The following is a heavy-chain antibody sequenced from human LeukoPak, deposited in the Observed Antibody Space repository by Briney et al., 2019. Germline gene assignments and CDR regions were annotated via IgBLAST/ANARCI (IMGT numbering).Heavy chain of an antibody. Sequence: GASVKVSCKASGYTFTGYYMHWVRQAPGQGLEWMGWINPNSGGTNYAQKFQGRVTMTRDTSISTAYMELSRLRSDDTAVYYCARGVRTYSSSWYPFDYWGQGTLVTVSS. J-gene: IGHJ4*02. D-gene: IGHD6-13*01. CDR1: GYTFTGYY. CDR2: INPNSGGT. V-gene: IGHV1-2*02. CDR3: ARGVRTYSSSWYPFDY.